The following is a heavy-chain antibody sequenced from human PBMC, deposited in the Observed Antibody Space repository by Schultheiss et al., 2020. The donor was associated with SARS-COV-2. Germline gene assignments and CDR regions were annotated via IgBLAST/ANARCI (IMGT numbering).Heavy chain of an antibody. V-gene: IGHV1-69*13. J-gene: IGHJ6*02. CDR1: GGTFSSYA. CDR2: IIPIFGTA. Sequence: SVKVSCKASGGTFSSYAISWVRQAPGQGLEWMGGIIPIFGTANYAQKFQGRVTITADESTSTAYMELSSLRSEDTAVYYCARFPGITGTTKDGMDVWGQGTTVTVSS. CDR3: ARFPGITGTTKDGMDV. D-gene: IGHD1-7*01.